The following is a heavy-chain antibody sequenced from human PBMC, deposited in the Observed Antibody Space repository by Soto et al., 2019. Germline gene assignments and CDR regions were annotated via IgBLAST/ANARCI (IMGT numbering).Heavy chain of an antibody. J-gene: IGHJ4*02. V-gene: IGHV3-11*01. Sequence: GESLKISCAASGFTFSDYYMSWIRQAPGKGLEWVSYISSSGSTIYYADSVKGRFTISRDNAKNSLYLQMNSLRAEDTAVYYCARVGRVKAGIAVAGYFDYWGQGTLVTVSS. CDR2: ISSSGSTI. CDR3: ARVGRVKAGIAVAGYFDY. CDR1: GFTFSDYY. D-gene: IGHD6-19*01.